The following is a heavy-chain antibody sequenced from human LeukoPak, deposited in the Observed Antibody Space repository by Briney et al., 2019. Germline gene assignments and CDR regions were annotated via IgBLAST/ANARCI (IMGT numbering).Heavy chain of an antibody. D-gene: IGHD3-16*01. V-gene: IGHV3-30-3*01. CDR3: AREGASFGGIDY. Sequence: GGSLRLSCAASGFIFTNYAMHWVRQAPGKGLEWVAIISYDGNNKYHADSVKGRFSISRDNSRNTLNLQMNSLRPNDTGVYWCAREGASFGGIDYWGQGTLVTVSS. CDR2: ISYDGNNK. J-gene: IGHJ4*02. CDR1: GFIFTNYA.